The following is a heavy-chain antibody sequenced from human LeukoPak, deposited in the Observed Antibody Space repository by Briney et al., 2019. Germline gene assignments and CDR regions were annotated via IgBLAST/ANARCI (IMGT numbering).Heavy chain of an antibody. CDR2: ISAYNGNT. CDR1: GGTFSSYA. D-gene: IGHD3-10*01. CDR3: ARETRGLSGCFDI. J-gene: IGHJ3*02. V-gene: IGHV1-18*01. Sequence: ASVKVSCKASGGTFSSYAISWVRQAPGQGLEWMGWISAYNGNTNYAQKLQGRVTMTTDTSTSTAYMELRSLRSDDTAVYYCARETRGLSGCFDIWGQGTMVTVSS.